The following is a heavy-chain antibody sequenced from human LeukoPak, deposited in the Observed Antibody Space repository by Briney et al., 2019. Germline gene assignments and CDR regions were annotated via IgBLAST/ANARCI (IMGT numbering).Heavy chain of an antibody. D-gene: IGHD2-15*01. CDR2: LSGSGGST. V-gene: IGHV3-23*01. CDR1: GFTFSTYV. CDR3: AKGRTPDY. Sequence: WGSLRLSCAASGFTFSTYVMTWVRQAPGKGLEWVSALSGSGGSTFYADSVKGRFTISRDNSNNTLFLQMNSLRAEDTAVYYCAKGRTPDYWGQPTLVTVSS. J-gene: IGHJ4*02.